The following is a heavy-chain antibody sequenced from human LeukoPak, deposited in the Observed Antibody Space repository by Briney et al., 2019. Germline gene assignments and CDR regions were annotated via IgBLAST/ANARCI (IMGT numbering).Heavy chain of an antibody. Sequence: SETLSLTCTVSGGSISSYYWSWIRQPPGQGLEWIGYIYYSGSTNYNPSLKSRVTISVDTSKNQFSLKLSSVTAADTAVYYCARGSPYGSGSWAYYFDYWGQGTLVTVSS. CDR3: ARGSPYGSGSWAYYFDY. CDR2: IYYSGST. D-gene: IGHD3-10*01. V-gene: IGHV4-59*01. J-gene: IGHJ4*02. CDR1: GGSISSYY.